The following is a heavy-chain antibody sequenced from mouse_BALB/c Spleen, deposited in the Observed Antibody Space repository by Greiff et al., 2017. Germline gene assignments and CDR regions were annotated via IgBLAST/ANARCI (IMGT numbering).Heavy chain of an antibody. J-gene: IGHJ3*01. CDR1: GFTFSSYA. V-gene: IGHV5-9-4*01. Sequence: EGQGVESGGGLVKPGGSLKLSCAASGFTFSSYAMSWVRQSPEKRLEWVAEISSGGSYTYYPDTVTGRFTISRDNAKNTLYLEMSSLRSEDTAMYYCARELNGTFAYWGQGTLVTVSA. D-gene: IGHD4-1*01. CDR3: ARELNGTFAY. CDR2: ISSGGSYT.